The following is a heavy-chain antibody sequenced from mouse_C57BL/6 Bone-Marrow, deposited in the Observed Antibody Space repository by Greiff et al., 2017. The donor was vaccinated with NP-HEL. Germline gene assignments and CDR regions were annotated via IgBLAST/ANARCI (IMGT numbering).Heavy chain of an antibody. CDR1: GFNIKDDY. Sequence: VQLQQSGAELVRPGASVKLSCTVSGFNIKDDYMHWVKQRPEQGLEWIGWIDPENGDTEYASKFQGKATITADTSSNTAYLQLSSLTSEDTAVLYCTTGGSSPYAMDYWGQGTSVTVSS. J-gene: IGHJ4*01. CDR2: IDPENGDT. CDR3: TTGGSSPYAMDY. D-gene: IGHD1-1*01. V-gene: IGHV14-4*01.